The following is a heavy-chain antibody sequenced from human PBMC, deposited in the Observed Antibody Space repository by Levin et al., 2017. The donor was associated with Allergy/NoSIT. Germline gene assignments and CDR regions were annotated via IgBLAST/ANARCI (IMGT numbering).Heavy chain of an antibody. V-gene: IGHV1-18*01. CDR1: RYTFISYG. CDR2: ISAHNGNT. J-gene: IGHJ4*02. Sequence: ASVKVSCKASRYTFISYGFSWVRQAPGQGLEWMGWISAHNGNTNYAQNLQGRVTMTTDTSTSTAYMELRSLRSDDTAVYYCAAYISLVRGVPKYYFDYWGQGTLVTVSS. D-gene: IGHD3-10*01. CDR3: AAYISLVRGVPKYYFDY.